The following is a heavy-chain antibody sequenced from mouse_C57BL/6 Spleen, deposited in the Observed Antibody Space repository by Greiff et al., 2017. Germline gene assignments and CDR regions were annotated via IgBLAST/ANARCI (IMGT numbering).Heavy chain of an antibody. V-gene: IGHV1-82*01. CDR1: GYAFSSSW. Sequence: VQLQESGPELVKPGASVKISCKASGYAFSSSWMNWVKQRPGKGLEWIGRIYPGDGDTNYNGKFKGKATLTADKSSSTAYMQLSSLTSEDSAVYFCARSGDSSGYSFAYWGQGTLVTVSA. CDR2: IYPGDGDT. D-gene: IGHD3-2*02. J-gene: IGHJ3*01. CDR3: ARSGDSSGYSFAY.